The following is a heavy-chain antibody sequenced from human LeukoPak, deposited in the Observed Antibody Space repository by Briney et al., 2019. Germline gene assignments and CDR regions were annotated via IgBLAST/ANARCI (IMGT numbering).Heavy chain of an antibody. CDR3: ARTYGDYNDAFDV. CDR2: IYYSGST. Sequence: SETLSLTCTVSGGSISSSTYYWGWIRQPPGKGLEWIGSIYYSGSTYNNPSLKSRVTIFVDTSKNQFSLKLSSVTATDTAVYYCARTYGDYNDAFDVWGQGTMVTVSS. CDR1: GGSISSSTYY. V-gene: IGHV4-39*01. J-gene: IGHJ3*01. D-gene: IGHD4-17*01.